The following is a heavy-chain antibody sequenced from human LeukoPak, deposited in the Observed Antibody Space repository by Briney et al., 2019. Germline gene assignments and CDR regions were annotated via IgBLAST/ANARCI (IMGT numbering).Heavy chain of an antibody. D-gene: IGHD6-19*01. V-gene: IGHV1-2*02. J-gene: IGHJ6*03. CDR1: GYTFTGYF. Sequence: ASVKVSCKASGYTFTGYFIHWVRQAPGQGLEWMGWINPNNGGTKYAQKFQDRVTMTRDTSISTAYMELSRLRSDDTAVYYCARDLEQWLVRGYMDVWGKGTTVTVSS. CDR2: INPNNGGT. CDR3: ARDLEQWLVRGYMDV.